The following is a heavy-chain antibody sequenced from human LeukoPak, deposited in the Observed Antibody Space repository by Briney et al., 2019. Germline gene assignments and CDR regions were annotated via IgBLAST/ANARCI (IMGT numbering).Heavy chain of an antibody. Sequence: GGSLRLSCIVSGLTFTDAWMNWVRQAPGKGLEWVSAISGSGGSTYYADSVKGRFTISRDNSKNTLYLQMNSLRAEDTAVYYCAKATTVTRRYYFDYWGQGTLVTVSS. V-gene: IGHV3-23*01. J-gene: IGHJ4*02. CDR2: ISGSGGST. D-gene: IGHD4-17*01. CDR3: AKATTVTRRYYFDY. CDR1: GLTFTDAW.